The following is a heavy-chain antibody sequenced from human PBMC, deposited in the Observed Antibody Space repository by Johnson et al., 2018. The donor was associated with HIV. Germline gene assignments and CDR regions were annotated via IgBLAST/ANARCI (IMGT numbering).Heavy chain of an antibody. D-gene: IGHD3-10*01. CDR3: AKDRGLSAFDI. J-gene: IGHJ3*02. Sequence: QMLLVESGGGLVKPGGSLRLSCAASGFTFSNAWMSWVRQAPGKGLEWVAVISYDGSNKYYADSVKGRFTISRDNSKNTLYLQMNSLRAEDTAVYYCAKDRGLSAFDIWGQGTMVTVSS. V-gene: IGHV3-30*18. CDR2: ISYDGSNK. CDR1: GFTFSNAW.